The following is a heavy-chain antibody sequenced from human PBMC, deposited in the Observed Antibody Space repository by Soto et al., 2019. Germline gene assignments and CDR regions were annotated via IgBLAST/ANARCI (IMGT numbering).Heavy chain of an antibody. Sequence: QITLKESGPTLVKPTQTLTLTCTFPGFSFSSIGEGVGWIRQPPGKALEWLALIYWDDDKGDSPSLKSRLTITKDTSKSQVVLTMTNMDPVDTATYYCVQSRCGGDCLQSYSSHSYYGLDVWGQGTTVTVSS. CDR2: IYWDDDK. V-gene: IGHV2-5*02. CDR3: VQSRCGGDCLQSYSSHSYYGLDV. J-gene: IGHJ6*02. D-gene: IGHD2-21*02. CDR1: GFSFSSIGEG.